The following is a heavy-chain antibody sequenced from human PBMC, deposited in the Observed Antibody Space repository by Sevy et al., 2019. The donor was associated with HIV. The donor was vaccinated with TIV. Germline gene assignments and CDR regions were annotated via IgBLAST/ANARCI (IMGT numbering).Heavy chain of an antibody. V-gene: IGHV4-31*03. D-gene: IGHD1-7*01. J-gene: IGHJ4*02. Sequence: SETLSLTCTVSGGSISSGGYYWTWIRQHPGKGLEWIGYMYYSGSTYYNPSLKSRVTISVDTSKNQFSLKLSSVTAADTAVYYCARRGTGTSPFDSWGQGTLVTVSS. CDR2: MYYSGST. CDR1: GGSISSGGYY. CDR3: ARRGTGTSPFDS.